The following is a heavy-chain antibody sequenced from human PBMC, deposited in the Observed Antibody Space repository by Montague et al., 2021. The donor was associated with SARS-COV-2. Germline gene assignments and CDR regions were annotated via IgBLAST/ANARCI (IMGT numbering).Heavy chain of an antibody. V-gene: IGHV4-34*01. Sequence: SETLSLTCAVHGGSFSTYSWNWIRQPPGKGLEWIGEIHHGGSTNYNPSLKSRVTISADTSKNQFSLKLTSVAAADTAVYYCARLGDGVVPSPILGVVPYYSYYCMDVWGKGTTVTVSS. CDR3: ARLGDGVVPSPILGVVPYYSYYCMDV. CDR1: GGSFSTYS. CDR2: IHHGGST. D-gene: IGHD2-2*02. J-gene: IGHJ6*03.